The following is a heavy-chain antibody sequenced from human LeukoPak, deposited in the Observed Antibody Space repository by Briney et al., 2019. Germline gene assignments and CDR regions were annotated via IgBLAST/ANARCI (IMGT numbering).Heavy chain of an antibody. D-gene: IGHD6-19*01. J-gene: IGHJ4*02. CDR3: ARGALAVAGRGSFDY. V-gene: IGHV3-21*01. Sequence: GGSLRLSCAASGFTFSSYSMNWVRQAPGKGLEWVSSISSSSTYIYYADSVKGRFTISRDNAKNSLYLQMNSLRAEDTAVYYCARGALAVAGRGSFDYWGQGTLVTVSS. CDR1: GFTFSSYS. CDR2: ISSSSTYI.